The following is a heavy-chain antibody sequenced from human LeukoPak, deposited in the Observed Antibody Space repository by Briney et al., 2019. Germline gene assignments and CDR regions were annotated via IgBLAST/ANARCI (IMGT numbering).Heavy chain of an antibody. Sequence: SETLSLTCAVYGGSFSGYYWSWIRQPPGKGLEWIGEINHSGSTNYNPSLKSRVTISVDTSKNQSSLKLSSVTAADTAVYYCATRPYYYDSSGYYYYYYFDYWGQGTLVTVSS. J-gene: IGHJ4*02. D-gene: IGHD3-22*01. CDR1: GGSFSGYY. V-gene: IGHV4-34*01. CDR3: ATRPYYYDSSGYYYYYYFDY. CDR2: INHSGST.